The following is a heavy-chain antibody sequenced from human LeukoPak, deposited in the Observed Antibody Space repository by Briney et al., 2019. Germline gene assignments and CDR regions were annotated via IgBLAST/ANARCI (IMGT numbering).Heavy chain of an antibody. CDR2: ISSSSSYI. D-gene: IGHD6-6*01. CDR3: AKGVAARQLDC. V-gene: IGHV3-21*04. CDR1: GFTFSSYS. Sequence: GGSLRLSCAASGFTFSSYSMNWVRQAPGKGLEWVSSISSSSSYIYYADSVKGRFTISRDNSKNTLYLQMNSLRAEDTAVYYCAKGVAARQLDCWGQGTLVTVSS. J-gene: IGHJ4*02.